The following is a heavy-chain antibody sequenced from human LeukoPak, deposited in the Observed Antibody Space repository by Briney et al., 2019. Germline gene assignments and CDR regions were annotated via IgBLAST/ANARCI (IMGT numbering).Heavy chain of an antibody. J-gene: IGHJ5*02. CDR3: ARNLIAAGFDP. Sequence: ESGPTLVKPTQTLTLTCTFSGFSLSTSGVGVGWIRQPPGKALEWLARIDWDDDKFYSTSLKTRLTISKDTSKNQVVLTMTNMDPVDTATYYCARNLIAAGFDPWGQGTLVTVSS. CDR2: IDWDDDK. D-gene: IGHD6-13*01. CDR1: GFSLSTSGVG. V-gene: IGHV2-70*04.